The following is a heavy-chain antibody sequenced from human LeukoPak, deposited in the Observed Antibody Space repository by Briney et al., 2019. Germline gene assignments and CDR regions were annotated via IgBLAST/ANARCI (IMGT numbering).Heavy chain of an antibody. D-gene: IGHD3-22*01. CDR3: VRPDSSGYYYDAFDI. J-gene: IGHJ3*02. CDR2: IYYSGST. V-gene: IGHV4-39*01. Sequence: ASETLSLTCTVSGGSISSSSYYWGWIRQPPGKGLEWIGSIYYSGSTYYNPSLKSRVTISVDTSKNQFSLKLSSVTAADTAVYYCVRPDSSGYYYDAFDIWGQGTMVTVSS. CDR1: GGSISSSSYY.